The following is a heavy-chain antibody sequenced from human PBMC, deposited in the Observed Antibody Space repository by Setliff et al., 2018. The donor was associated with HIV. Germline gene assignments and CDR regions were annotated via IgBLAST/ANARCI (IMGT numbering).Heavy chain of an antibody. CDR2: INADSGHT. CDR1: GYTFSDYY. CDR3: ARDRAMRFSNSPSFNYFDV. V-gene: IGHV1-2*02. J-gene: IGHJ4*02. Sequence: ASVKVSCKSSGYTFSDYYIHWVRQAPGQGLEWMGWINADSGHTNYAEKFLGRVTMTRNTSFSTAYMEVGRLRSDDTAVYYCARDRAMRFSNSPSFNYFDVWGQGALVTVSS. D-gene: IGHD2-2*01.